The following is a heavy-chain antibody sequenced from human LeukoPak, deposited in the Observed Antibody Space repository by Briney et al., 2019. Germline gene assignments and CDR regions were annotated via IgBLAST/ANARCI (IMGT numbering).Heavy chain of an antibody. CDR2: IYYSGRT. CDR1: CGSISSSRYH. J-gene: IGHJ6*03. Sequence: SETLSLTCTVSCGSISSSRYHWGWIRQPPGKGLEWIGSIYYSGRTYYNPSRKSRVTISVDTSKNQFSLKLSSVTAADTAVYYCARQLPSYYYYYYKDVWGKGTTVTVAS. CDR3: ARQLPSYYYYYYKDV. V-gene: IGHV4-39*01. D-gene: IGHD1-26*01.